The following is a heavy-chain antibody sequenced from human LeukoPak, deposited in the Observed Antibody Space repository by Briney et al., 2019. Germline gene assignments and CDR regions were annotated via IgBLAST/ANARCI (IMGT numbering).Heavy chain of an antibody. CDR1: GGSISSYY. V-gene: IGHV4-59*01. D-gene: IGHD3-22*01. J-gene: IGHJ5*02. Sequence: SETLSLTCTVSGGSISSYYWSWIRQPPGKGLEWIGYIYYSGSTNYNPPLKSRVTISVDTSKNQFSLKLSSVTAADTAVYYCARGRTYYYDSSGALWFDPWGQGTLVTVSS. CDR2: IYYSGST. CDR3: ARGRTYYYDSSGALWFDP.